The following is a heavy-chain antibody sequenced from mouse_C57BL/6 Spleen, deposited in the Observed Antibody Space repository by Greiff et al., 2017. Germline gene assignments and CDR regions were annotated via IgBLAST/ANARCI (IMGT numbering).Heavy chain of an antibody. D-gene: IGHD2-1*01. CDR1: GYTFTEYT. CDR2: FYPGSGSI. CDR3: ARGDGNYEGGDYFDY. Sequence: QVQLQQSGAELVKPGASVKLSCKASGYTFTEYTIHWVKQRSGQGLEWIGWFYPGSGSIKYNERFKDKATLTADKSSSTVYMELSRLTSEDSAVYFCARGDGNYEGGDYFDYWGQGTTLTVSS. V-gene: IGHV1-62-2*01. J-gene: IGHJ2*01.